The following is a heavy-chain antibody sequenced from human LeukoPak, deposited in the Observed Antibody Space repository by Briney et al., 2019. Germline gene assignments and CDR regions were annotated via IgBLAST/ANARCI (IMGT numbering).Heavy chain of an antibody. CDR3: AKDPYYYDSSGYYGDAFDI. CDR1: GFTFSSYA. J-gene: IGHJ3*02. D-gene: IGHD3-22*01. V-gene: IGHV3-23*01. Sequence: PGGSLRLSCAASGFTFSSYAMSWVRQAPGKGLEWVSGISGSGGSTYYADSVKGRFTISRDNSKNTLYLQMNSLRAEDTAVYYCAKDPYYYDSSGYYGDAFDIWGQGTMVTVSS. CDR2: ISGSGGST.